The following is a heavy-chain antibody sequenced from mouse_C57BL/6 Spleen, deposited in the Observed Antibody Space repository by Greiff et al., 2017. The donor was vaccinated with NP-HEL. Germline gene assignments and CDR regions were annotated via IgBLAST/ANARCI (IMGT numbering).Heavy chain of an antibody. J-gene: IGHJ2*01. D-gene: IGHD1-1*01. CDR2: IFPGSGST. CDR1: GYTFTDYY. CDR3: AKSGSTTVVALDY. Sequence: VKLMESGPELVKPGASVKISCKASGYTFTDYYINWVKQRPGQGLEWIGWIFPGSGSTYYNEKFKGKATLTVDKSSSTAYMLLSSLTSEDSAVYFCAKSGSTTVVALDYWGQGTTLTVSS. V-gene: IGHV1-75*01.